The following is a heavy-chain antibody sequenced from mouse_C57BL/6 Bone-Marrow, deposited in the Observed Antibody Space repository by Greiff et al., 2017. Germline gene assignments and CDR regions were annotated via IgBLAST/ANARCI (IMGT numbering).Heavy chain of an antibody. J-gene: IGHJ3*01. D-gene: IGHD1-1*01. CDR3: AITTVVDPFAY. Sequence: VQLQQSGPELVKPGASVKLSCKASGYTFTSYDINWVKQRPGQGLEWIGWIYPRDGSTKYNEKFKGKATLTVDTSSSTADMELHSLSSEDSAVYFCAITTVVDPFAYWGQGTLVTVSA. V-gene: IGHV1-85*01. CDR1: GYTFTSYD. CDR2: IYPRDGST.